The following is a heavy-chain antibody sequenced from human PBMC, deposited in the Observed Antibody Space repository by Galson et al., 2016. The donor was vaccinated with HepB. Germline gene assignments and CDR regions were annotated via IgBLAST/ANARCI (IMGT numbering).Heavy chain of an antibody. Sequence: QSGAEVKKPGESLQISCKGSGYSFTSYWIDWVRQMPGKGLEWMGIIYPGDSDTRYSPSFQGQVTISADKSINTAYLQWSSLKASDTAMYYCARHRRYCTNGVCYPGAFDIWGQGTMVTVSS. V-gene: IGHV5-51*01. CDR2: IYPGDSDT. CDR1: GYSFTSYW. D-gene: IGHD2-8*01. J-gene: IGHJ3*02. CDR3: ARHRRYCTNGVCYPGAFDI.